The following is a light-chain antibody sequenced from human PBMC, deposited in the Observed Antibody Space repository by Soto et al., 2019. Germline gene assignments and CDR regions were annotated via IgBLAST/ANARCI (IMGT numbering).Light chain of an antibody. J-gene: IGKJ1*01. CDR3: QQYGSSPPIT. V-gene: IGKV3-20*01. CDR1: QSVSSSY. CDR2: GAS. Sequence: EIVLTQSPGTLSLSPGERATLYCRASQSVSSSYLAWYQQKPGQAPRLLIYGASSRATGIPDRFSGSGSGTDFTLTISRLEPEDFAVYYCQQYGSSPPITFGQGTKVDIK.